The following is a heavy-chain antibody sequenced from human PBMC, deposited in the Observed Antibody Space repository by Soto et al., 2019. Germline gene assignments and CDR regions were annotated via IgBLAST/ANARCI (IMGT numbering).Heavy chain of an antibody. Sequence: ASVKVSCKASGYTFTSYGISWVRQAPGQGLEWIGWISAYNGNTNYAQKLQGRVTMTTDTSTSTAYMELRSLRSDDTAVYYCARVPGVAARSGFDYWGQGTLVTVSS. V-gene: IGHV1-18*01. CDR2: ISAYNGNT. D-gene: IGHD6-6*01. J-gene: IGHJ4*02. CDR1: GYTFTSYG. CDR3: ARVPGVAARSGFDY.